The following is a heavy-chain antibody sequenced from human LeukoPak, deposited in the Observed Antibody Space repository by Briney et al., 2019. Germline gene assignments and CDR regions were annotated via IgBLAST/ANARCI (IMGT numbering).Heavy chain of an antibody. D-gene: IGHD3-16*01. J-gene: IGHJ4*02. V-gene: IGHV3-48*03. Sequence: QPGGSLRLSCAASGFTFSNYEMNWVRQAPGKGLEWVSYISSSGRTIYYADSVKGRFTISRDNAKNSLYLQMNSLRAEDTAVYYCARGGSYYNYWGQGTLVTVSS. CDR2: ISSSGRTI. CDR3: ARGGSYYNY. CDR1: GFTFSNYE.